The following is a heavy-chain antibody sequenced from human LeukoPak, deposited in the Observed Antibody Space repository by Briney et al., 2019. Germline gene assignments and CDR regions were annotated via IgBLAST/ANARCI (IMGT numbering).Heavy chain of an antibody. CDR3: AKDATTVVTFFDY. D-gene: IGHD4-23*01. Sequence: GGSLRLSCAASGFTFSSYAMYWVRQAPGKGLEWVSGISASGGSTYYADSVKGRFTISRDNSKNTLYLQMNSLRAEDTAIYYCAKDATTVVTFFDYWGQGTLVTVSS. CDR2: ISASGGST. J-gene: IGHJ4*02. CDR1: GFTFSSYA. V-gene: IGHV3-23*01.